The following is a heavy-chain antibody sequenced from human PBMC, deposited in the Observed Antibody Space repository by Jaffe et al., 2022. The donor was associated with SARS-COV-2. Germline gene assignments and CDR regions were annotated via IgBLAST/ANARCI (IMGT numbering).Heavy chain of an antibody. V-gene: IGHV4-39*01. J-gene: IGHJ5*02. CDR1: GGSISSSSYY. CDR2: IYYNGRT. CDR3: ASSGEILNWFDP. D-gene: IGHD3-16*01. Sequence: QLQLQESGPGLVKPSETLSLTCTVSGGSISSSSYYWGWIRQPPGKGLEWIGSIYYNGRTDYKPSLNSRVTISVDTSKNQFSLKVRFVTAADTAMYYCASSGEILNWFDPWGQGTLVTVSS.